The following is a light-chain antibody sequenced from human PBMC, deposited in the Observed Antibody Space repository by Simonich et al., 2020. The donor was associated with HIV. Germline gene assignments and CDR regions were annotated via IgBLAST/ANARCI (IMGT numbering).Light chain of an antibody. J-gene: IGKJ1*01. Sequence: EIVMTQFPATLSVSPGERATLPCRASHSISNNLAWAQQKPGQGPRLLTNGASTRATGIPARFSGSGSGTEFTLTISSMQSEDFAVYYCQQYSNWPPTFGQGTKVEIK. CDR3: QQYSNWPPT. V-gene: IGKV3-15*01. CDR1: HSISNN. CDR2: GAS.